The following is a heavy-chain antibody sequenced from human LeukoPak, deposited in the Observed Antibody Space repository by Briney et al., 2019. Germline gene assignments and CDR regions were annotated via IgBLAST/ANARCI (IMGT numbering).Heavy chain of an antibody. CDR3: ARDQTSKGDAFDI. Sequence: PSETLSLTCTVSGGSISSYYWSWIRQRPGKGREWIAYIHYSGSTNYNPSLKSRVTISVDTSKNQFSLKLSSVTAADTAVYYCARDQTSKGDAFDIWGQGTMVTVSS. V-gene: IGHV4-59*01. CDR2: IHYSGST. CDR1: GGSISSYY. J-gene: IGHJ3*02.